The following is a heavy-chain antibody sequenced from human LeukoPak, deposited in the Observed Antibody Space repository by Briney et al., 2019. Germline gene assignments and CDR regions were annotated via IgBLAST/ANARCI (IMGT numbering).Heavy chain of an antibody. CDR1: GFTFSSYA. CDR2: IGGGGEST. CDR3: AKVLSGSQDY. J-gene: IGHJ4*02. Sequence: GGSLRLSCAASGFTFSSYAMSWIRQAPGKGLEWVSTIGGGGESTYYADSVKGRFTNSRDNSKNTVYLQMNSLRAEDTAVYYCAKVLSGSQDYWGQGTLVTVFS. D-gene: IGHD1-26*01. V-gene: IGHV3-23*01.